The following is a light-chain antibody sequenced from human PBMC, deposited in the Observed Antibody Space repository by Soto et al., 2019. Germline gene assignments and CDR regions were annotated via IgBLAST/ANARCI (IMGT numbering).Light chain of an antibody. V-gene: IGLV2-23*02. Sequence: QSALTQPASVSGSPGQSITISCTGTSSNVGSYKLVSWYQQHPGKAPKLMIFEVNKRPSGVSNRFSGSKSGNTASLTISGLKVEDPADYYCCSSGGSPTYVFGTGTTGTVL. CDR1: SSNVGSYKL. CDR3: CSSGGSPTYV. CDR2: EVN. J-gene: IGLJ1*01.